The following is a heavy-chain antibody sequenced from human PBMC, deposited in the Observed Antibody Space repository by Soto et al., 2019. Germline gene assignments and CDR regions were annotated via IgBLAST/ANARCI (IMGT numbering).Heavy chain of an antibody. CDR2: IRSKANSYAT. J-gene: IGHJ4*02. CDR3: TSSPGYCSGGSCYRSFDY. Sequence: GGSLRLSCVASGFTFSGSAMHWVRQASGKGLEWVGRIRSKANSYATAYAASVKGRFTISRDDSKNTAYLQMNSLKTEDTAVYYCTSSPGYCSGGSCYRSFDYWGQGTLVTVSS. CDR1: GFTFSGSA. V-gene: IGHV3-73*01. D-gene: IGHD2-15*01.